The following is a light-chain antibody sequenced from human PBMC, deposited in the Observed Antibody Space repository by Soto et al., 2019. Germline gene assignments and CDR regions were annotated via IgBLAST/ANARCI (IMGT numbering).Light chain of an antibody. CDR2: DAS. V-gene: IGKV1-5*01. J-gene: IGKJ4*01. Sequence: DIQMTQYPSTLSSSVGDRVTITCRASQSISSWLAWYLQKPGKAPKLLIYDASSLESGVPSKFSGSGSGTEFTLTISSLQPDDFATYYCQQYNSYPLTFGGGTKVDIK. CDR1: QSISSW. CDR3: QQYNSYPLT.